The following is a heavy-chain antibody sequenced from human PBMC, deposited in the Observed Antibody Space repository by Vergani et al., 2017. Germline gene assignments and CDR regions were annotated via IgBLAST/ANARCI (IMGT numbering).Heavy chain of an antibody. Sequence: EVQLVESGGGLVKPGGSLRLSCAASGFTFSSYSMNWVRQAPGKGLEWVSSISSSGSTIYYADSVKGRFTISRDNAKNSLYLQMNSLRAEDTAVYYCARIGVPAHDPFDYWGQGTLVTVSS. CDR2: ISSSGSTI. V-gene: IGHV3-21*04. CDR3: ARIGVPAHDPFDY. J-gene: IGHJ4*02. CDR1: GFTFSSYS. D-gene: IGHD3-10*01.